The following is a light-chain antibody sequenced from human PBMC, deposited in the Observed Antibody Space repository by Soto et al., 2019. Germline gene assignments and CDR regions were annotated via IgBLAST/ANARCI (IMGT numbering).Light chain of an antibody. CDR1: QSVTASY. CDR2: GAS. J-gene: IGKJ1*01. V-gene: IGKV3-20*01. CDR3: QQYGRSPWT. Sequence: DNVLTQSPGTLSLSPGERATLSCRASQSVTASYLAWYQQKPGQAPRLLIYGASSRATGIPDRFSGSGSGTDFTLTINRLEPEDFAVYYCQQYGRSPWTFGQGTKVEIK.